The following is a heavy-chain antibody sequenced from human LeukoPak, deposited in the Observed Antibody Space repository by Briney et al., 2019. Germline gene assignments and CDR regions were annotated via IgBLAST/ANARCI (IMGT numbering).Heavy chain of an antibody. Sequence: GASLRISSKTSGSSFTSYWIGWVGPMPGKGLEWMGIIYPSDSDTRYSPSFQGQVTISADRCITTAYLQWSSLKASDTAIYYCARRLKISQGGTTDYWGQGTLVTVSS. D-gene: IGHD1-1*01. CDR3: ARRLKISQGGTTDY. J-gene: IGHJ4*02. CDR1: GSSFTSYW. V-gene: IGHV5-51*01. CDR2: IYPSDSDT.